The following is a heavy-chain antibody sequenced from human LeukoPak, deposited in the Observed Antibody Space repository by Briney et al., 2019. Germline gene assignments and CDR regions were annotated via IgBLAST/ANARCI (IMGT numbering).Heavy chain of an antibody. V-gene: IGHV4-59*08. J-gene: IGHJ4*02. D-gene: IGHD3-16*02. CDR1: GGSISPYH. Sequence: SETLSLTCTVSGGSISPYHWSWIRQPPGKGLEWIGYIYYSGTTNYNPSLKSRVTISVDTSKNQFSLKLSSVTAADTAVYYCARQNYVWGSYREFDYWGQGTLVTVSS. CDR2: IYYSGTT. CDR3: ARQNYVWGSYREFDY.